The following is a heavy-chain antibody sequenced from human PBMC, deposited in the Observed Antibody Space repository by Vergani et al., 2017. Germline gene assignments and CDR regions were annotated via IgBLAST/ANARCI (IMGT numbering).Heavy chain of an antibody. Sequence: EVQLLQSGGGVIQPGGSVRLSCAASGFTFSACPMTWVRQAPGKGLEWVSAISARYPSTYYADSVKGWLTISRDNSKTMLYLQMNSLRAEDTAVYYCARLSYDTTPYLQGGYDCWCQGTLVSVSS. CDR2: ISARYPST. D-gene: IGHD3-22*01. V-gene: IGHV3-23*01. CDR3: ARLSYDTTPYLQGGYDC. CDR1: GFTFSACP. J-gene: IGHJ4*02.